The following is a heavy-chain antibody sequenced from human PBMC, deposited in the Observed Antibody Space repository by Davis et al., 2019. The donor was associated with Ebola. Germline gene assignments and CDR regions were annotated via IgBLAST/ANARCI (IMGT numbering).Heavy chain of an antibody. Sequence: ASVKVSCKASGYTFTSYGISWVRQAPGQGLEWMGWISAYNGNTNYAQKFQGRVTITADKSTSTAYMELSSLRSEDTAVYYCARGLYIWGSYRSFDYWGQGTLVTVSS. CDR1: GYTFTSYG. CDR3: ARGLYIWGSYRSFDY. J-gene: IGHJ4*02. D-gene: IGHD3-16*02. V-gene: IGHV1-18*01. CDR2: ISAYNGNT.